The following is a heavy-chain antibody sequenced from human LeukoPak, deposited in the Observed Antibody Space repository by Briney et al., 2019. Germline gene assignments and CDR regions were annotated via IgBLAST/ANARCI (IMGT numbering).Heavy chain of an antibody. V-gene: IGHV3-23*01. D-gene: IGHD4-17*01. CDR3: AKTVRHYGLLYYFDY. CDR1: GFTFSSYA. J-gene: IGHJ4*02. Sequence: GGSLRLSCAASGFTFSSYAMSWVRQAPGKGLEWVSAISGSGGSTYYADSVKGRFTISRDNSKNTLYLQMNSLRAEDTAVYYCAKTVRHYGLLYYFDYWGQGTLVTVSS. CDR2: ISGSGGST.